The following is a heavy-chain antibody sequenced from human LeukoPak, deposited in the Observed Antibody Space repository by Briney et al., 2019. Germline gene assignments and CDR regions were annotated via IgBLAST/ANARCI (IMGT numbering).Heavy chain of an antibody. V-gene: IGHV1-46*01. CDR3: ARIAAAGLFDY. J-gene: IGHJ4*02. CDR1: GYTFTSYY. Sequence: GASVKVSCKASGYTFTSYYMHWVRQAPGQGLEWMGIINPSGGSTSYAQKFQGRVTMTRDMSTSTVYMELSSLRSEDTAVYYCARIAAAGLFDYWGQGTLVTVSS. CDR2: INPSGGST. D-gene: IGHD6-13*01.